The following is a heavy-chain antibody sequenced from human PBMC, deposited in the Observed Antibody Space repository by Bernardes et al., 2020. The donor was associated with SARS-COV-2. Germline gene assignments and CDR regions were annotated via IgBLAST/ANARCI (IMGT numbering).Heavy chain of an antibody. J-gene: IGHJ6*02. CDR1: GYTFTDYY. V-gene: IGHV1-2*02. D-gene: IGHD6-6*01. CDR2: INPKSGGT. Sequence: ASVKVSCQASGYTFTDYYIHWVRQAPGQGLEWMGWINPKSGGTNYAQKFQGRVTMTRDTSSSTAYMELNWLRFDDTAVYFCASRHSSFGFYGLDVWGQGTTVIVSS. CDR3: ASRHSSFGFYGLDV.